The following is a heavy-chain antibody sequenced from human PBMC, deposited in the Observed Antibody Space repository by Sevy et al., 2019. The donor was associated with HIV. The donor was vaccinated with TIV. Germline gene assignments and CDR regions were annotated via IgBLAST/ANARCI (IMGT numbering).Heavy chain of an antibody. CDR3: AAPPDYGGNDDAFDI. D-gene: IGHD4-17*01. Sequence: GGSLRLSCAASGFTFSSYSMNWVRQAPGKGREWVSYISSSSSTIYYADSVKGRFTISRDNAKNSLYLQMNSLRDEDTAVYYCAAPPDYGGNDDAFDIWGQGTMVTVSS. J-gene: IGHJ3*02. CDR1: GFTFSSYS. V-gene: IGHV3-48*02. CDR2: ISSSSSTI.